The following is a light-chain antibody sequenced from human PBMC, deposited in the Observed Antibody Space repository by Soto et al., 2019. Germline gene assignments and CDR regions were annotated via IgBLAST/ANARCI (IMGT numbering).Light chain of an antibody. CDR3: SSYTSSSTLEV. Sequence: QSALTQPASVSGSPGQSFTISCTGTSSDVGGYNYVSWYQQHPGKAPKLMIYDVSNRPSGVSNRFSGSKSGNTASLTISGLQAEDEADYYCSSYTSSSTLEVFGTGTKLTVL. J-gene: IGLJ1*01. CDR2: DVS. V-gene: IGLV2-14*01. CDR1: SSDVGGYNY.